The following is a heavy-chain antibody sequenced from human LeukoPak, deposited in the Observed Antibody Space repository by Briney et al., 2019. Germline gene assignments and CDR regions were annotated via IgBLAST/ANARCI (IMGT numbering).Heavy chain of an antibody. CDR1: GFTFSSYD. D-gene: IGHD2-15*01. V-gene: IGHV3-23*01. J-gene: IGHJ6*03. CDR3: AKNGDRGAYCSGGSCYPYYYYNMDV. Sequence: GGSLRLSCAVSGFTFSSYDMSWVRQAPGKGLEWVSGISGSGGSTYYADSVKGRFTISRDNSKNTLYLQMNSLRAEDTAIYYCAKNGDRGAYCSGGSCYPYYYYNMDVWGKGTTVTISS. CDR2: ISGSGGST.